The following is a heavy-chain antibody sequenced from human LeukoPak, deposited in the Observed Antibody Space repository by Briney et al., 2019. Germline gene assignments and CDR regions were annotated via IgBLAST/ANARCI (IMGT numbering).Heavy chain of an antibody. D-gene: IGHD4-23*01. Sequence: GGSLRLSCAASGFTLSNFGMHWVRQAPGKGLEWVAFVRPDGSSNYYADSVKGRFTISRDISKNTLSLQMNSLRAEDTAVYYCARPAGGNARFDYWGQGTLVTVSS. CDR1: GFTLSNFG. V-gene: IGHV3-30*02. J-gene: IGHJ4*02. CDR3: ARPAGGNARFDY. CDR2: VRPDGSSN.